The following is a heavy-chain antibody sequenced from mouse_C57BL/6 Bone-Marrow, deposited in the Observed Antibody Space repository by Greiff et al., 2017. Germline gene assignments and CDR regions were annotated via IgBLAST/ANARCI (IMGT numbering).Heavy chain of an antibody. Sequence: VHVKQSGPVLVKPGASVKMSCKASGYTFTDYYMNWVKQSHGKSLEWIGVINPYNGGTSYNQKFKGKATLTVDKSSSTAYMELNSLTSEDSAVYYCAPNWVFDYWGQGTTLTVSS. CDR2: INPYNGGT. V-gene: IGHV1-19*01. D-gene: IGHD4-1*01. CDR1: GYTFTDYY. CDR3: APNWVFDY. J-gene: IGHJ2*01.